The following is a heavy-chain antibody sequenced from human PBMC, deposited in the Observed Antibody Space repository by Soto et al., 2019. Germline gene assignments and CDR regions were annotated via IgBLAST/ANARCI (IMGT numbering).Heavy chain of an antibody. CDR1: GFTFSNYW. D-gene: IGHD2-15*01. CDR2: IDTDGSTT. CDR3: ACSRRPARLGPKGAIDY. V-gene: IGHV3-74*01. Sequence: GGSLRLSCATPGFTFSNYWMHWVRQVPGRGLVWVSRIDTDGSTTSYADFAKGRFTISRDNAKSTLSLQMNSLRAEGTAIYYCACSRRPARLGPKGAIDYWGQGTLVTVSS. J-gene: IGHJ4*02.